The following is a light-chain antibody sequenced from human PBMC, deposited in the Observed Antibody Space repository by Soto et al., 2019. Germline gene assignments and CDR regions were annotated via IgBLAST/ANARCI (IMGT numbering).Light chain of an antibody. V-gene: IGKV3-20*01. J-gene: IGKJ1*01. CDR2: GVS. CDR3: QQYVNSRWT. Sequence: EIVLTQSPGTLSLSPGERATLSCRASQSLSCNCLAWYHQKPGQAPRLLIYGVSNRATGIPDRFSGSGSGTDFILTITRLEPEDFAVYYCQQYVNSRWTFGQGTRVEI. CDR1: QSLSCNC.